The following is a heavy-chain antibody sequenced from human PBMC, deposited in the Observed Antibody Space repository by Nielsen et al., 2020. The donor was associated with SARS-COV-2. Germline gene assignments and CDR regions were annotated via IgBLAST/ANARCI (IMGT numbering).Heavy chain of an antibody. CDR1: GFTFSSYA. Sequence: GGSLRLSCAASGFTFSSYAMSWVRQAPGKGLEWVSAISGSGGSTYYADSVKGRFTISRDNSKNTLYLQMNSLRAEDTAVYHCAARGKNYYDSSGYNRLVDYWGQGTLVTVSS. D-gene: IGHD3-22*01. V-gene: IGHV3-23*01. CDR2: ISGSGGST. J-gene: IGHJ4*02. CDR3: AARGKNYYDSSGYNRLVDY.